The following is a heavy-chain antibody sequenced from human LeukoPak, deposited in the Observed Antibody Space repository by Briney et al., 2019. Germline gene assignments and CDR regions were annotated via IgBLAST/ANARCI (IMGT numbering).Heavy chain of an antibody. J-gene: IGHJ4*02. D-gene: IGHD6-6*01. CDR3: ANTHCDSSPIVWNF. V-gene: IGHV3-23*01. CDR2: LSDAGVRI. CDR1: GFTFRNYG. Sequence: PGGSLRLPCIASGFTFRNYGMSWVRQAPGKGLEWVSGLSDAGVRIFYSDSVKGRFTISRDNSKNTLYLQMDSLRAEDTAVYYCANTHCDSSPIVWNFWGQGTLVTVSS.